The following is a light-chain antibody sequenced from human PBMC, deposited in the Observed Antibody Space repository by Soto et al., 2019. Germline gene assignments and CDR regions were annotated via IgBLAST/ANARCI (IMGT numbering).Light chain of an antibody. CDR3: CSYAGGGTWV. CDR1: NSDVGSYNL. CDR2: EDA. Sequence: QSVLSQPASVSGSPGQSVTIPCTGTNSDVGSYNLVSWYQQHPGKAPKLIFYEDAKRPSGVSARFSGSKSGNLASLIITGLQAEDEADYYCCSYAGGGTWVFGGGTKLTVL. J-gene: IGLJ3*02. V-gene: IGLV2-23*01.